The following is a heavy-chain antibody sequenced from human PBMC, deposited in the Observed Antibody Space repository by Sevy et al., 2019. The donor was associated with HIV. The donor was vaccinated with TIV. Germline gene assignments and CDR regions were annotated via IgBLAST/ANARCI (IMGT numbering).Heavy chain of an antibody. CDR2: INHSGST. J-gene: IGHJ3*02. CDR1: GGSFSGYY. V-gene: IGHV4-34*01. CDR3: ARHCSGTSCSHAFDI. Sequence: SQTLSLTCAVYGGSFSGYYWSWIRQPPEKGLEWIGEINHSGSTNYNPSLKSRVTISVDTSKNQFSLKLSSVTAADTAVYYCARHCSGTSCSHAFDIWGQGTMVTVSS. D-gene: IGHD2-2*01.